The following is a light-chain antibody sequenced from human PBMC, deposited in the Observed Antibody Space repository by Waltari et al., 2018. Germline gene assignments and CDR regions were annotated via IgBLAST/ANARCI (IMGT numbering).Light chain of an antibody. Sequence: SALTQPPSASGSPGQSLTISCTGTYSDVGAYDYVSWYQQYPGEAPKLIIYEVTKRPSGVPDRVSGSKSGDTASLTVSDLQAEDEADYYCCSYGGSNYPYVFGTGTKVTVL. CDR2: EVT. CDR1: YSDVGAYDY. J-gene: IGLJ1*01. CDR3: CSYGGSNYPYV. V-gene: IGLV2-8*01.